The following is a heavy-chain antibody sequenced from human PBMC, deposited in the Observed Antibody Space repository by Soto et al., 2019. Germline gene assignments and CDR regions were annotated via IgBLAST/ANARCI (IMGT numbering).Heavy chain of an antibody. CDR1: GGSISSGSYY. V-gene: IGHV4-39*01. Sequence: QLQLQESGPGLVKPSETLSLTCTVSGGSISSGSYYWGWIRQPPGKGLEWIGTIYYSGSTDYNPSLKSRVTLSVDTSKNQFALKLSSVTAADTAVCYCARHPAFLGGMDVWGQGTTVTVSS. CDR2: IYYSGST. CDR3: ARHPAFLGGMDV. J-gene: IGHJ6*02. D-gene: IGHD3-3*02.